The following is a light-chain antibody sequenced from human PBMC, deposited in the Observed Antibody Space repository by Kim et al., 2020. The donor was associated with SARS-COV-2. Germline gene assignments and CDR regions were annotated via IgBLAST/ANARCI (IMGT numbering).Light chain of an antibody. CDR3: QQYGTSLRT. Sequence: EIVLTQSPGTLSLSPGERATLSCRASQSVTSSYLAWYQQKPGQPPRLLIYGASNRATGIPDRFSGSGSGTDFTLTISRVESEDLAVYYCQQYGTSLRTFGQGTKVDIK. V-gene: IGKV3-20*01. J-gene: IGKJ1*01. CDR2: GAS. CDR1: QSVTSSY.